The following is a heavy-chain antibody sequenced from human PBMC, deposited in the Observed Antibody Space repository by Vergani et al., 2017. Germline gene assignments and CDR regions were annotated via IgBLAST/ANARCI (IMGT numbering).Heavy chain of an antibody. V-gene: IGHV4-61*02. CDR2: TSGST. D-gene: IGHD6-13*01. Sequence: QVQLQQWGAGLLKPSETLSLTCTVSGGSISSGRYYWSWIRQPAGKGLEWIGTSGSTNYNPSLKSRVTISVDTSKNQFSLKLSSVTAADTAVYYCARTPGIAAAVWFDPWGQGTLVTVSS. CDR3: ARTPGIAAAVWFDP. CDR1: GGSISSGRYY. J-gene: IGHJ5*02.